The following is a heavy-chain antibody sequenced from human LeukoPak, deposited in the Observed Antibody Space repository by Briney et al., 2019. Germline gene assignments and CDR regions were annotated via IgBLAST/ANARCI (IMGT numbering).Heavy chain of an antibody. CDR1: GGSFFGYH. J-gene: IGHJ4*02. CDR2: INHRGNT. Sequence: PSETLSLTCAVSGGSFFGYHWNWIRQTPGKGLEWIGEINHRGNTNYNPSLESQVTISVDTSKNQFSLTLRSVTAADTAVYYCARDPTTVVTVPYYFDDWGQGTRVTVSS. D-gene: IGHD4-23*01. V-gene: IGHV4-34*01. CDR3: ARDPTTVVTVPYYFDD.